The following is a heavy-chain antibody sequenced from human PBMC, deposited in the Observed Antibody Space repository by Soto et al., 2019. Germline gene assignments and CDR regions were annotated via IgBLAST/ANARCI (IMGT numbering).Heavy chain of an antibody. CDR2: ISSSGSTI. CDR1: GFTFSDYY. Sequence: QVQLVESGGGLVKPGGSLRLSCAASGFTFSDYYMSWIRQAPGKGLEWVSYISSSGSTIYYADSVKGRFTISRDNAKNSLYLQMNSLRAEDTAVYYCARGYYDFWSGYYTLNYYYYGMDVWGQGTTVTVSS. J-gene: IGHJ6*02. CDR3: ARGYYDFWSGYYTLNYYYYGMDV. V-gene: IGHV3-11*01. D-gene: IGHD3-3*01.